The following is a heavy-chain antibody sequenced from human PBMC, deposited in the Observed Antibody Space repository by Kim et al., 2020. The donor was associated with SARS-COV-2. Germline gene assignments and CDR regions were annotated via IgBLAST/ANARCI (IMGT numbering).Heavy chain of an antibody. D-gene: IGHD2-21*01. V-gene: IGHV1-69*01. J-gene: IGHJ5*02. CDR3: ARVRDLGVAWFDP. Sequence: NCAQKFQGRVTCTADASTTTVYMELHRLTSDDTAVYYCARVRDLGVAWFDPWGQGTLVTVSS.